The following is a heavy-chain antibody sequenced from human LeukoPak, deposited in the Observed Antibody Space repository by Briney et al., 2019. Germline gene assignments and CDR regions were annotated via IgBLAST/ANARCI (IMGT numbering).Heavy chain of an antibody. CDR1: GFTFSSYW. J-gene: IGHJ4*02. V-gene: IGHV3-7*01. CDR3: VRGGDY. CDR2: IKQDGSEK. Sequence: GGSLRLSCAGSGFTFSSYWMSWVRQAPGKGLEWVANIKQDGSEKYYEDSVKGRFTISRDNAKNSLYLEMNSLRAEDTAVYYCVRGGDYWGQGTLVTVSS.